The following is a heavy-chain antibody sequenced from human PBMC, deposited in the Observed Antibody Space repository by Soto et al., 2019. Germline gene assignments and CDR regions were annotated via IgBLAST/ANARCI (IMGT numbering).Heavy chain of an antibody. CDR3: ARKMPTITRGGLYYGMDV. CDR1: EYTFTDYW. Sequence: PGESLKISCQGFEYTFTDYWIAWVRQMPGKGLEWMGIIYPGNSDTRYSPSFQGQVSISADKSISTAYLHLSRLKASDTAIYYCARKMPTITRGGLYYGMDVWGQGTTVTVSS. V-gene: IGHV5-51*01. J-gene: IGHJ6*02. D-gene: IGHD4-4*01. CDR2: IYPGNSDT.